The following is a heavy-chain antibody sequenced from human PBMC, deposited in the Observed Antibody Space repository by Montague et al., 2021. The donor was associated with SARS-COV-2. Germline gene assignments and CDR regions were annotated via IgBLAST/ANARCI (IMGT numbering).Heavy chain of an antibody. Sequence: SRRLSWAASGFTFSSYSMNWVRQAPGKGLEWVSSISSSSSYIYYADSVKGRFTISRDNAKNSLYLQMNSLRAEDTAVYYCARDRGGSYPLDYWGQGTLVTVSS. V-gene: IGHV3-21*01. D-gene: IGHD1-26*01. CDR1: GFTFSSYS. CDR3: ARDRGGSYPLDY. CDR2: ISSSSSYI. J-gene: IGHJ4*02.